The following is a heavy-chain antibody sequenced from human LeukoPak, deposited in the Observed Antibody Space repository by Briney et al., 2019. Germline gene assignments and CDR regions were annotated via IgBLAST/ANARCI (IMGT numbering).Heavy chain of an antibody. CDR2: IYYSGST. V-gene: IGHV4-59*08. CDR1: GGSISNYY. Sequence: PSETLSLTCTVSGGSISNYYWSWIRQPPGKGLEWIGYIYYSGSTYYNPSLKSRVTISVDTSKNQFSLKLSSVTAADTAVYYCARRAPYSYEWSTLDYWGQGTLVTVSS. D-gene: IGHD5-18*01. J-gene: IGHJ4*02. CDR3: ARRAPYSYEWSTLDY.